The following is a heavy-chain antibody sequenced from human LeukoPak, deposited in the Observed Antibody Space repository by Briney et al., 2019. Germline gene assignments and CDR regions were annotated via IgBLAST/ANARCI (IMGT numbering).Heavy chain of an antibody. Sequence: ASETLSLTCTVSGGSVSSGSYYWTWIRQPPGQGLEWIGYISYSGSTNYNPSLKSRVTISVDTSKNQFSSNLSSVTAADTAVYYCARRGSGGRSFDIWGQGTMVTVSS. J-gene: IGHJ3*02. CDR3: ARRGSGGRSFDI. D-gene: IGHD2-15*01. CDR1: GGSVSSGSYY. CDR2: ISYSGST. V-gene: IGHV4-61*01.